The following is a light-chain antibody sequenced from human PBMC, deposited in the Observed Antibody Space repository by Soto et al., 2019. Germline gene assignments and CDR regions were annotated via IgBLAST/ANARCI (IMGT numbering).Light chain of an antibody. Sequence: IQLTQSPSSLSASVGDRVTITCRASPAIASFLAWYQQKPGTAPKLLIYGASTLQSGVPSRFSGSRSGTDYTLTIASLQPEDFATYYCQQLNGSPWTLGKGTKVEIK. J-gene: IGKJ1*01. CDR3: QQLNGSPWT. CDR1: PAIASF. V-gene: IGKV1-9*01. CDR2: GAS.